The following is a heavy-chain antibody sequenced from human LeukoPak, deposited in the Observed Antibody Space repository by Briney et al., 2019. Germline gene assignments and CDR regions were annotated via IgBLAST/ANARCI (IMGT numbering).Heavy chain of an antibody. Sequence: PSETLSLTCTVSGGSISSGAYYWSWIRQHPGKGLEWIGYILHSGSTYYNPSLKSRITISLDTSKNQFSLKLSSVTASDTAVYYCARRIVGATHWFDPWGQGTLVTVSS. V-gene: IGHV4-30-4*08. D-gene: IGHD1-26*01. CDR3: ARRIVGATHWFDP. J-gene: IGHJ5*02. CDR1: GGSISSGAYY. CDR2: ILHSGST.